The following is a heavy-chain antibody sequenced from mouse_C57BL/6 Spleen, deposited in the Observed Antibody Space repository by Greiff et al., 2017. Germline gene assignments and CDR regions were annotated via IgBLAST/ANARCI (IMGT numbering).Heavy chain of an antibody. Sequence: EVQLQESGPELVKPGASVKISCKASGYSFTGYYMHWVKQSSEKSLEWIGEINPSTGGTSYNQKFKGKATLTVDKSSSTAYMQLKSLTSEDSAVYYCAPIYYDYDGFAYWGQGTLVTVSA. D-gene: IGHD2-4*01. CDR1: GYSFTGYY. CDR2: INPSTGGT. J-gene: IGHJ3*01. V-gene: IGHV1-43*01. CDR3: APIYYDYDGFAY.